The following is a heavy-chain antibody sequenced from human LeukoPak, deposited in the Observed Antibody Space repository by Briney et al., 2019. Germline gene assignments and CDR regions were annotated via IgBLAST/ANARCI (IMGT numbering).Heavy chain of an antibody. D-gene: IGHD6-13*01. V-gene: IGHV3-33*01. CDR1: AFSFSNYA. J-gene: IGHJ4*02. CDR2: IWSDGGNK. CDR3: TREGIAAAFWPPYIDY. Sequence: GGSLRLSCAASAFSFSNYAMHWVRQAPGKGLEWVAFIWSDGGNKYYADSVKGRFTISRDNAKNSLYLQMNSLRAEDTAVYYCTREGIAAAFWPPYIDYWGQGTLVTVSS.